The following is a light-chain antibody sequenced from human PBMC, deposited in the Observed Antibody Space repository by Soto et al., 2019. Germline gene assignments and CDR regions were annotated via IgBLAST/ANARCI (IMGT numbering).Light chain of an antibody. Sequence: QSALTQPASVSGSPGQSITVSCTGTSGDFAGYNYVSWYQQHPGKAPKLMIYEVSNRPSGVSNRFSGSKSGNTASLTISGLQAEYEADYFCSSYTSSSTLDVVFGGGTKLTVL. J-gene: IGLJ2*01. CDR3: SSYTSSSTLDVV. CDR2: EVS. V-gene: IGLV2-14*01. CDR1: SGDFAGYNY.